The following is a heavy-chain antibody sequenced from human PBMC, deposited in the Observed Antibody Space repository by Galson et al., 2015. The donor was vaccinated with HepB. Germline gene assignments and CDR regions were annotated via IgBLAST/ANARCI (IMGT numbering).Heavy chain of an antibody. V-gene: IGHV1-69*13. J-gene: IGHJ6*02. CDR2: IIPIFGTA. D-gene: IGHD2-15*01. Sequence: SVMVSCKASGGTFSSYAISWVRQAPGQGLEWMGGIIPIFGTANYAQKFQGRVTITADESTSTAYMELSSLRSEDTAVYYCASMGDCSGGSCFYYGMDVWGQGTTVTVSS. CDR3: ASMGDCSGGSCFYYGMDV. CDR1: GGTFSSYA.